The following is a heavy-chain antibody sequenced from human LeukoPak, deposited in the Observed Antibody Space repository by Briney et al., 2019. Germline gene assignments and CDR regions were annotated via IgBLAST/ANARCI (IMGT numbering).Heavy chain of an antibody. CDR1: GYTFTGYY. J-gene: IGHJ4*02. CDR3: ARVTNYGDYFDY. Sequence: ASVKVSCKASGYTFTGYYMHWVRQAPGQGLEWMGWINPNSGGTNYAQKFQGRVTMTRDTSISTAYMELSRLRSDDTAVYYRARVTNYGDYFDYWGQGTLVTVSS. V-gene: IGHV1-2*02. CDR2: INPNSGGT. D-gene: IGHD4-17*01.